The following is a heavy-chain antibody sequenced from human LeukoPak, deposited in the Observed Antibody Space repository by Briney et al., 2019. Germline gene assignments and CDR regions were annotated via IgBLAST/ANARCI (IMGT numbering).Heavy chain of an antibody. V-gene: IGHV1-8*01. D-gene: IGHD6-6*01. CDR2: MNPNSGNT. CDR1: GYTFTSYD. CDR3: ARSLEYSSHDLDY. Sequence: GASVKVSCKASGYTFTSYDINWVRQATGQGLEWMGWMNPNSGNTGYAQKFQGRVTITRNTSISTAYMELSSLRSEDTAVYYCARSLEYSSHDLDYWGQGTLVTVSP. J-gene: IGHJ4*02.